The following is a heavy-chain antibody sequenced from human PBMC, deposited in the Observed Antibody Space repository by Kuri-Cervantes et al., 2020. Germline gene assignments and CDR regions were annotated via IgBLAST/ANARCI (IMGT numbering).Heavy chain of an antibody. Sequence: ASVKVSCKASGYTFTNYGLTWVRQAPGQGLEWMGWISAYNGNTDYAHKFQDRVTMTTDTSTSTVYMELMSLKSDDTAVYYCARDERAGRYYGVYDYWGQGTLVTVSS. CDR1: GYTFTNYG. CDR2: ISAYNGNT. CDR3: ARDERAGRYYGVYDY. V-gene: IGHV1-18*01. D-gene: IGHD1-26*01. J-gene: IGHJ4*02.